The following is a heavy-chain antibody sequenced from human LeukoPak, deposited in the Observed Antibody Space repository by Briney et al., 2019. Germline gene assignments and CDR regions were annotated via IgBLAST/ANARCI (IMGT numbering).Heavy chain of an antibody. Sequence: GASVKVSCKASGYTFTSYGISWVRQAPGQGLEWMGWISAYNGNTNYAQKLQGRVTMTTDTSTSTAFLELRNLRSDDTAVYFCSRSYYTTSWYYFDHWGQGTLVTVSS. CDR2: ISAYNGNT. J-gene: IGHJ4*02. CDR1: GYTFTSYG. CDR3: SRSYYTTSWYYFDH. V-gene: IGHV1-18*01. D-gene: IGHD2-8*01.